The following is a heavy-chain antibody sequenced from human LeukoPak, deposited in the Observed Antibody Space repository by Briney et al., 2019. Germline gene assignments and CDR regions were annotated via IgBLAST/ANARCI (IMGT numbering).Heavy chain of an antibody. V-gene: IGHV4-61*10. CDR3: ARTYYYDSSGYYWVYYFDY. Sequence: PSETLSLTCTVSGGSISSGSYYWSWIRQPAGKGLEWIGRIYSSGSTNYNPSLKSRVTISVDTSKNQFSLKLSSVTAADTAVYYCARTYYYDSSGYYWVYYFDYWGQGTLVTVSS. J-gene: IGHJ4*02. CDR2: IYSSGST. CDR1: GGSISSGSYY. D-gene: IGHD3-22*01.